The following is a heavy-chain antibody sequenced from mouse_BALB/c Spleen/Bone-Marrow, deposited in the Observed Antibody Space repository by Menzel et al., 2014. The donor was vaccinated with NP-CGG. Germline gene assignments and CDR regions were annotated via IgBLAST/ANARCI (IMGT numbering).Heavy chain of an antibody. D-gene: IGHD2-2*01. CDR3: ARDNYGYDY. J-gene: IGHJ2*01. CDR2: IWGDGST. Sequence: VKLVESGPGLVAPSQSLSITCTVSGFSLXGYGVNWVRQPPGKGLEWLGMIWGDGSTDYNSALKSRLSISKDNSKSQVFLKMNSLQTDDTARYYCARDNYGYDYWGQGATLTVSS. V-gene: IGHV2-6-7*01. CDR1: GFSLXGYG.